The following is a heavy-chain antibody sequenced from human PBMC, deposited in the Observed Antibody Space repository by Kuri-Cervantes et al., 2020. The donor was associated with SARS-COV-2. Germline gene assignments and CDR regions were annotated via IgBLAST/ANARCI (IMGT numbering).Heavy chain of an antibody. CDR1: GGTFSSYA. D-gene: IGHD2-2*01. CDR2: IIPIFGTA. J-gene: IGHJ5*02. V-gene: IGHV1-69*06. CDR3: ARGGYCSSTSCQYNWFDP. Sequence: SVKVSCKASGGTFSSYAISWVRQAPGQGLEWMGGIIPIFGTANYAQKFQGRVTITADKSTSTAYMELSSLRSDDTAVYYCARGGYCSSTSCQYNWFDPWGQGTLVTVSS.